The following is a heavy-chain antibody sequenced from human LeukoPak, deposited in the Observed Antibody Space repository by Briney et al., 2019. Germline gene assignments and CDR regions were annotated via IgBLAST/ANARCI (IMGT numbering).Heavy chain of an antibody. CDR2: ISSSGTTI. Sequence: GGSLRLSCAASGFTFSDYYMSWIRQAPGKGLEWVSYISSSGTTIYYADSVKGRFTISRDNAKNSLYLQMNSLRAEDTAVYYCAKDRTAAAADFDYWGQGTLVTVSS. V-gene: IGHV3-11*01. J-gene: IGHJ4*02. CDR1: GFTFSDYY. D-gene: IGHD6-13*01. CDR3: AKDRTAAAADFDY.